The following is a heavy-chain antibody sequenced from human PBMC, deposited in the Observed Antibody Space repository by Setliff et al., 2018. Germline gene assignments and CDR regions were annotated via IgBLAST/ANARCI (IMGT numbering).Heavy chain of an antibody. CDR3: ATRTFAVIPHSGLGLDYFYGMDV. CDR1: GGSISSYF. J-gene: IGHJ6*02. CDR2: IYKGGST. Sequence: SETLSLTCSVSGGSISSYFWNWVRQPAGKGLEWIGRIYKGGSTYYNPSLRSRVSMSLDTSKRQVSLNLNSVTAADTGVYYCATRTFAVIPHSGLGLDYFYGMDVWGRGTTVTVSS. V-gene: IGHV4-4*07. D-gene: IGHD2-21*01.